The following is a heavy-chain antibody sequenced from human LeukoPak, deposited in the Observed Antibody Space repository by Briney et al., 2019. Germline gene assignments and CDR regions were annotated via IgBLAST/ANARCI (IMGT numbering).Heavy chain of an antibody. Sequence: SFDSYWMSWVRQPPGKGLEWIGSIYYSGSTYYNPSLKSRVTISVDTSKNQFSLKLSSVTAADTAVYYCARQDLSMVRGVISAFDIWGQGTMVTVSS. CDR2: IYYSGST. V-gene: IGHV4-39*07. D-gene: IGHD3-10*01. CDR1: SFDSYW. CDR3: ARQDLSMVRGVISAFDI. J-gene: IGHJ3*02.